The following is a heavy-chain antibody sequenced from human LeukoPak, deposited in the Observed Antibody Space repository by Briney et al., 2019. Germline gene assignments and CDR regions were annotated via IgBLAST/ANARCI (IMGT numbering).Heavy chain of an antibody. D-gene: IGHD3-10*01. V-gene: IGHV3-30*02. J-gene: IGHJ4*02. CDR2: VRYHGNNK. CDR3: AGLTMIRGVIGY. CDR1: GFTFSHYG. Sequence: GGSLRLSCAASGFTFSHYGMHWVRQAPGKGLEWVAFVRYHGNNKDYTESVKGRFTISRDNSKNTLYLQVNSLRAEDTAVYYCAGLTMIRGVIGYWGQGTLVTVSS.